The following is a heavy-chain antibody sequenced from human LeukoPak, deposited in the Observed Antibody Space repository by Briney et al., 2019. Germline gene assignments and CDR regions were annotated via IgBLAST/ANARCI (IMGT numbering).Heavy chain of an antibody. CDR1: GYTFTGYY. Sequence: ASVKVSCKASGYTFTGYYMHWVRQAPGQGLEWMGWINPNSGGTNYAQKFQGRVTMTRDTSISTACMELSRLRSDDTAVYYCARVGLWHRAHYYYDSSGYYYWGQGTLVTVSS. D-gene: IGHD3-22*01. CDR2: INPNSGGT. CDR3: ARVGLWHRAHYYYDSSGYYY. J-gene: IGHJ4*02. V-gene: IGHV1-2*02.